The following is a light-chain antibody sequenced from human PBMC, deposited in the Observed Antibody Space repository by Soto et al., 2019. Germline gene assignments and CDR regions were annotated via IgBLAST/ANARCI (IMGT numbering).Light chain of an antibody. CDR1: QSVSSSY. V-gene: IGKV3-20*01. CDR3: RQYGRSPWT. CDR2: GAS. J-gene: IGKJ1*01. Sequence: EIVMTQSPATLSVSPGERAPLSCRASQSVSSSYLAWYQQKPGQAPRLLIYGASSRATGIPDRFSGSGSGTDFTLTISRLEPEDFAVYYCRQYGRSPWTFGQGTKVDIK.